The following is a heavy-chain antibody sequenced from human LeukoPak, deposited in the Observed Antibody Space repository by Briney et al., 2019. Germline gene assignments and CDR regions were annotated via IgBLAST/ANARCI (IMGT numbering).Heavy chain of an antibody. CDR2: ISYDGSNK. V-gene: IGHV3-30*04. CDR3: ASTRRDSYNHYYYYYYMDV. CDR1: GFTFSSYA. D-gene: IGHD5-24*01. J-gene: IGHJ6*03. Sequence: GGSLRLSCAASGFTFSSYAMHWVRQAPGKGLEWVAVISYDGSNKYYADSVKGRFTISRDNSKNTLYLQMNSLRAEDTAVYYCASTRRDSYNHYYYYYYMDVWGKGTTVTVSS.